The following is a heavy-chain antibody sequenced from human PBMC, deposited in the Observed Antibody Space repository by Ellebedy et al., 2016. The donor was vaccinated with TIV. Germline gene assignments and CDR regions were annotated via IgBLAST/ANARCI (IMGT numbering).Heavy chain of an antibody. D-gene: IGHD6-13*01. CDR2: IYYSGST. CDR3: ARVAITAAVGGGYFDL. Sequence: MPSETLSFTCTVSGGSLTNHFLSWIRQPPGKGLEWIASIYYSGSTNYNPSLKSGVTISVDTSKNQISLTLMSSVSAADTAVYYCARVAITAAVGGGYFDLWGRGTLVTVSS. J-gene: IGHJ2*01. CDR1: GGSLTNHF. V-gene: IGHV4-59*11.